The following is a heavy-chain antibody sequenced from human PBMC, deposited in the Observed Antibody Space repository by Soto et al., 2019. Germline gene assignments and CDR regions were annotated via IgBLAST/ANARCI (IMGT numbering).Heavy chain of an antibody. J-gene: IGHJ2*01. V-gene: IGHV3-23*01. D-gene: IGHD4-17*01. CDR3: GRKSQGSVTVTGNWYFDL. CDR1: GFTFGGYA. Sequence: EVQLLESGGGLLQPGGSLRLSCAASGFTFGGYAMNWVRQAPGKGLEWVSGISGGGDTTFYTDSVRGRFTISGDNSGNTLYLQMNSLGAEDTAVYFCGRKSQGSVTVTGNWYFDLWGRGTLVTVSS. CDR2: ISGGGDTT.